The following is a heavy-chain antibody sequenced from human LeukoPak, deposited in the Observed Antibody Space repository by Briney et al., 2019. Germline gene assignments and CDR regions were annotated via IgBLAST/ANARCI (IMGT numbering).Heavy chain of an antibody. V-gene: IGHV1-69*04. CDR1: GGTFSSYA. CDR2: IIPILGIA. J-gene: IGHJ6*02. CDR3: ARATYYYDSSGYSLYYYYYGMDV. D-gene: IGHD3-22*01. Sequence: SVKVSCKASGGTFSSYAISWVRQAPGQGLEWMGRIIPILGIANYAAKFQGRVTITADKSTRTAYLELSSLSSEDTAVYYCARATYYYDSSGYSLYYYYYGMDVWGQGTTVTVSS.